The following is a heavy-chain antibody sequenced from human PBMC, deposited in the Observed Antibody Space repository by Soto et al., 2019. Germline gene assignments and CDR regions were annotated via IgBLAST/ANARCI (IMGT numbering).Heavy chain of an antibody. D-gene: IGHD3-10*01. Sequence: ASVKVSCKASGYVFSDYYMHWVRQAPGQGLEWMGYINPQSGGTKYGEKFQDRVTMTRDRPKTTVYMELRGLTSDATAVYYCARDRVRSPDGVDSFDVWGQGTQVTV. CDR3: ARDRVRSPDGVDSFDV. CDR2: INPQSGGT. V-gene: IGHV1-2*02. J-gene: IGHJ3*01. CDR1: GYVFSDYY.